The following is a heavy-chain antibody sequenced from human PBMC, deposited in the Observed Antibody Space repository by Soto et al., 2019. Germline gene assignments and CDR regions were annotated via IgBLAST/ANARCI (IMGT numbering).Heavy chain of an antibody. Sequence: EVQLVESGGGLVKPGGSLRLSCAASGFTFSSYSMNWVRQVPGKGLEWVSSLTSTSSYTYYADSVKGRFTISRDNAKNSMLLQINSLRADDTAVDYCGRVASSSSWTPDYLGKGTLVTVSS. CDR2: LTSTSSYT. J-gene: IGHJ4*02. D-gene: IGHD6-13*01. CDR1: GFTFSSYS. CDR3: GRVASSSSWTPDY. V-gene: IGHV3-21*02.